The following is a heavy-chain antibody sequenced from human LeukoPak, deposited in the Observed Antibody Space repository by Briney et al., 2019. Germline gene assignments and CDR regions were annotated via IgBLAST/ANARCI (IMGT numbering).Heavy chain of an antibody. CDR2: ISGSGGST. J-gene: IGHJ4*02. D-gene: IGHD1-26*01. CDR3: AKSLEWEILVSYFDY. V-gene: IGHV3-23*01. CDR1: GFTFSSYA. Sequence: PGGSLRLSCAASGFTFSSYAMSWVRQAPGKGLEWVSAISGSGGSTYYADSVKGRFTISRDNSKNTLYLQMNSLRAEDTAVYYCAKSLEWEILVSYFDYWGQGTLVTVSS.